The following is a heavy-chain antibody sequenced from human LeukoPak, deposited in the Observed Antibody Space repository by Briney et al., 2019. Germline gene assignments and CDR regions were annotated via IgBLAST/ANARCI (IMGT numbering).Heavy chain of an antibody. V-gene: IGHV1-2*06. J-gene: IGHJ4*02. D-gene: IGHD2-2*01. Sequence: EASVKVSCKASGYTFTGYYMHWVRQAPGQGLEWVGRINPNSGGTDYAQKFQGRVIMTRDTSVDTAYMELNRLRSDDTAVYYCASADLRYCSIRSCFSFDYWGQGTLVTVSS. CDR3: ASADLRYCSIRSCFSFDY. CDR1: GYTFTGYY. CDR2: INPNSGGT.